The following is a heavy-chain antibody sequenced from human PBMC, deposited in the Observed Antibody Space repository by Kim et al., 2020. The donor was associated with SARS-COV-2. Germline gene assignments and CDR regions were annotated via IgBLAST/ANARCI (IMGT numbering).Heavy chain of an antibody. CDR3: ARIAVAGEHFDY. J-gene: IGHJ4*02. V-gene: IGHV4-59*01. D-gene: IGHD6-19*01. Sequence: NDNPSLKSRVTISVDTSKNQFSLKLSSVTAADTAVYYCARIAVAGEHFDYWGQGTLVTVSS.